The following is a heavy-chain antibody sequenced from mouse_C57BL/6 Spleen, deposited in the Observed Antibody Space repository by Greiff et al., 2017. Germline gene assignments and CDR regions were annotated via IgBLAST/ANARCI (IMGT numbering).Heavy chain of an antibody. V-gene: IGHV5-17*01. CDR2: ISSGSSTI. D-gene: IGHD2-4*01. Sequence: EVKLVESGGGLVKPGGSLKLSCAASGFTFSDYGMHWVRQAPEKGLEGVAYISSGSSTIYYADTVKGRFTISRDNAKNTLFLQMTSLRSEDTAMYYCASGDYGGFAYWGQGTLVTVSA. J-gene: IGHJ3*01. CDR1: GFTFSDYG. CDR3: ASGDYGGFAY.